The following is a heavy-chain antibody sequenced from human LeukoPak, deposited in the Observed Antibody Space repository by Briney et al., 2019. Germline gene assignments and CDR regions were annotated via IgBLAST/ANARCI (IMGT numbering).Heavy chain of an antibody. V-gene: IGHV3-23*01. Sequence: GGSLRLSCAASGFTFSSYAMSWVRQAPGKGPEWVSTIGIDGGRTYYADSVKGRFTISRDNSKNTLYLQMNSLRAEDTAVYYCARDPGMDVWGQGTTVTVSS. CDR2: IGIDGGRT. CDR3: ARDPGMDV. J-gene: IGHJ6*02. CDR1: GFTFSSYA.